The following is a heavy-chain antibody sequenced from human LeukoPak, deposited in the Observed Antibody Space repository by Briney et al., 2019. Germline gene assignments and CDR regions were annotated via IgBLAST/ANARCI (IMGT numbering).Heavy chain of an antibody. Sequence: GGTLRLSCAASGFTFSSFGMSWVRQAPGQGLEWVSATSGSGGSTYYADSVKGRFTSSRDNSKTTLYLHMNSLRAEDTAVYYCARDREVALASSYYFDYWGQGTLVTVPS. CDR3: ARDREVALASSYYFDY. J-gene: IGHJ4*02. V-gene: IGHV3-23*01. D-gene: IGHD2-15*01. CDR1: GFTFSSFG. CDR2: TSGSGGST.